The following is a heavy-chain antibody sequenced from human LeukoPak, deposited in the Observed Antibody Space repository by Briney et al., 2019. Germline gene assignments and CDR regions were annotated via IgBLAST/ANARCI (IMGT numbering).Heavy chain of an antibody. Sequence: GGSLRLSCAASGFTFSSYAMSWVRQAPGKGLEWVSAISGSGGSTYYADSVKGRFTTSRDNSKNTLYLQMNSLRAEDTAVYYCAKVAARPPINHPVDYWGQGTLVTVSS. V-gene: IGHV3-23*01. CDR1: GFTFSSYA. J-gene: IGHJ4*02. CDR3: AKVAARPPINHPVDY. CDR2: ISGSGGST. D-gene: IGHD6-13*01.